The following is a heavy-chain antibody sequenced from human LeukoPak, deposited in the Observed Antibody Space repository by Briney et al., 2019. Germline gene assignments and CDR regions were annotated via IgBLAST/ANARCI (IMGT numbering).Heavy chain of an antibody. CDR3: ARDSSGWYGTYYYYMDV. V-gene: IGHV3-9*01. D-gene: IGHD6-19*01. CDR1: GLTFDDYA. CDR2: ISWNSGSI. Sequence: SLRLSCAASGLTFDDYAMHWVRQAPGKGLEWVSGISWNSGSIGYADSVKGRFTISRDNAKNSLYLQMNSLRAEDTAVYYCARDSSGWYGTYYYYMDVWGKGTTVTISS. J-gene: IGHJ6*03.